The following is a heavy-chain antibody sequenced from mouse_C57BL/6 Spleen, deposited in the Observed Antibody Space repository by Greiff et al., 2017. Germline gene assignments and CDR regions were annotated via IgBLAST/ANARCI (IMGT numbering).Heavy chain of an antibody. CDR3: ARLPYYYGSSYGAIDY. CDR1: GYTFTSYD. Sequence: VMLVESGPELVKPGASVKLSCKASGYTFTSYDINWVKQRPGQGLEWIGWIYPRDGSTKYNEKFKGKATLTVDTSSSTAYMELHSLTSEDSAVYFCARLPYYYGSSYGAIDYWGQGTSVTVSS. J-gene: IGHJ4*01. D-gene: IGHD1-1*01. CDR2: IYPRDGST. V-gene: IGHV1-85*01.